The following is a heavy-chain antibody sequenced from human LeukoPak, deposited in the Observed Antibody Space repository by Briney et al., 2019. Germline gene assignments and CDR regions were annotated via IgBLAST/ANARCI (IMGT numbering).Heavy chain of an antibody. CDR1: GGTFSSYS. D-gene: IGHD6-19*01. V-gene: IGHV1-69*05. J-gene: IGHJ4*02. Sequence: SVKLSCKVSGGTFSSYSVSWVRHPPGQGLEWMGGILPIFGTANYAQKFQGRVTITTDESTSTAYMELSSLRSEDTAVYYCARVSPYSSGGYGCYFDYWGQGTLVTVSS. CDR2: ILPIFGTA. CDR3: ARVSPYSSGGYGCYFDY.